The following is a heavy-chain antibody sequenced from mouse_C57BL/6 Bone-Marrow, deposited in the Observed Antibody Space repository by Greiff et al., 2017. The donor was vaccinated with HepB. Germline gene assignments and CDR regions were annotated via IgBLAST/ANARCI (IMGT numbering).Heavy chain of an antibody. CDR3: ARGDYDGYYYAMDY. Sequence: EVKLLESGPGLVKPSQSLSLTCSVTGYSITSGYYWNWIRQFPGNKLEWMGYISYDGSNNYNPSLKNRISITRDTSKNQFFLKLNSVTTEDTATYYCARGDYDGYYYAMDYWGQGTSVTVSS. V-gene: IGHV3-6*01. CDR2: ISYDGSN. D-gene: IGHD2-4*01. CDR1: GYSITSGYY. J-gene: IGHJ4*01.